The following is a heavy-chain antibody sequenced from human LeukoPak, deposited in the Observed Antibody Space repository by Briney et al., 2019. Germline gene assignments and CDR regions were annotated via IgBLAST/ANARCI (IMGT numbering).Heavy chain of an antibody. J-gene: IGHJ4*02. Sequence: ASVKVSCKASGYTFTGYYMHWVRQAPGQGLEWMGWINPNSGGTNYAQEFQGRVTMTRDTSISTAYMELSRLRSDDTAVYYCARDRGVATILFDYWGQGTLVTVSS. V-gene: IGHV1-2*02. CDR3: ARDRGVATILFDY. CDR1: GYTFTGYY. D-gene: IGHD5-12*01. CDR2: INPNSGGT.